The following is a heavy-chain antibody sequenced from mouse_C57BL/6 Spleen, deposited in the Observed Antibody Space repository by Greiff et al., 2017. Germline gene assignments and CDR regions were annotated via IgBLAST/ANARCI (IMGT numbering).Heavy chain of an antibody. J-gene: IGHJ1*03. V-gene: IGHV1-61*01. Sequence: QVHVKQSGAELVRPGSSVKLSCKASGYTFTSYWMDWVKQRPGQGLEWIGNIYPSDSETHYNQKFKDKATLTVDKSSSTAYMQLSSLTSEDSAVYYCASTTVVSYWYFDVWGTGTTVTVSS. CDR3: ASTTVVSYWYFDV. CDR1: GYTFTSYW. CDR2: IYPSDSET. D-gene: IGHD1-1*01.